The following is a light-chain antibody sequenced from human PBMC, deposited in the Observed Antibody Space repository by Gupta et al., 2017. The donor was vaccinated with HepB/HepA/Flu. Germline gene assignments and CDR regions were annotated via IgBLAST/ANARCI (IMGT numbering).Light chain of an antibody. J-gene: IGLJ3*02. Sequence: QSALTQPASVSESPGQSIPLSCTGTSSDVGGYNYVSWYQQHPGKAPKLMIYDVSHRPSGVSNRFSGSKSGNTASLTISGLQAEDEADYYCSSYTNSNTRVFGGGTKLTVL. CDR2: DVS. CDR3: SSYTNSNTRV. CDR1: SSDVGGYNY. V-gene: IGLV2-14*01.